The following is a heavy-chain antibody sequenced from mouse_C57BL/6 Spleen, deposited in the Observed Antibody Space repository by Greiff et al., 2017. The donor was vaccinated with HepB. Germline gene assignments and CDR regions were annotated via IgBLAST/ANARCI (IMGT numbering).Heavy chain of an antibody. CDR3: ARDYGRNFDY. Sequence: QVQLKQPGAELVRPGSSVKLSCKASGYTFTSYWMDWVKQRPGQGLEWIGNIYPSDSETHYNQKFKDKATLTVDKSSSTAYMQLSSLTSEDSAVYYCARDYGRNFDYWGQGTTLTVSS. CDR2: IYPSDSET. J-gene: IGHJ2*01. D-gene: IGHD1-1*01. V-gene: IGHV1-61*01. CDR1: GYTFTSYW.